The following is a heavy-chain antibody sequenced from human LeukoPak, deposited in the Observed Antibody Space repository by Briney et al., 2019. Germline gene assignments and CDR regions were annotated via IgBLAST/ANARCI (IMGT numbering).Heavy chain of an antibody. V-gene: IGHV3-53*01. Sequence: GGSLRLSCAASGFTVSSNYMSWVRQAPGKGQEWVSVIYSGGSTYYADSVKGRFTISRDNSKNTLYLQMNSLRAEDTAVYYCARGPLDTAMPFDYWGQGTLVTVSS. D-gene: IGHD5-18*01. J-gene: IGHJ4*02. CDR3: ARGPLDTAMPFDY. CDR1: GFTVSSNY. CDR2: IYSGGST.